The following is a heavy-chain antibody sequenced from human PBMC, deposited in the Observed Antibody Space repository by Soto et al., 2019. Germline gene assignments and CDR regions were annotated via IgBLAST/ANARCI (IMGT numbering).Heavy chain of an antibody. D-gene: IGHD3-16*01. V-gene: IGHV3-23*01. CDR3: AKDGNWLGVYYDV. CDR1: GIEFSNYA. Sequence: EVQLLESGGGLGQPGGSLRLSCVGSGIEFSNYAMSWVRQAPGKGLEWVSIVSASGRSRYHADSVKGRFTISRDNYKNTLYLHSTKPRAEDTDLYYCAKDGNWLGVYYDVWGQGTPVTVSS. J-gene: IGHJ4*02. CDR2: VSASGRSR.